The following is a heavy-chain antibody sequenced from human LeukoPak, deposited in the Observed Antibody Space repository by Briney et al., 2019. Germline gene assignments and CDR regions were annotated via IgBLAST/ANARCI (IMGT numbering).Heavy chain of an antibody. D-gene: IGHD3-22*01. CDR1: GVTFSSYW. J-gene: IGHJ4*02. CDR2: IKEDGSEK. Sequence: GGSLRLSCAASGVTFSSYWMSWVRQAPGKGLEWVANIKEDGSEKYYVDSVKGRFTISRDNAKNSLYLQMNSLRAEDTAVYYCARVIFSRDDSGGYYGREYYFDYWGQGTLVTVSS. CDR3: ARVIFSRDDSGGYYGREYYFDY. V-gene: IGHV3-7*01.